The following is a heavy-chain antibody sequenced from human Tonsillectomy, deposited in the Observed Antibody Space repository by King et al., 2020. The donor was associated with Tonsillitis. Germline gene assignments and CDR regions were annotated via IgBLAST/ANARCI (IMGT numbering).Heavy chain of an antibody. CDR3: ARAAAGDLDAYWFDP. CDR2: IYYSGST. D-gene: IGHD6-13*01. CDR1: GGSISSGDYY. Sequence: QLQESGPGLVKPSQTLSLTCTVSGGSISSGDYYWSWIRQPPGKGLEWIGYIYYSGSTYYNPSLKSRVSISVDTSENQFSLRLSSVTAADTAVYYCARAAAGDLDAYWFDPWGQGTLVTVSS. V-gene: IGHV4-30-4*01. J-gene: IGHJ5*02.